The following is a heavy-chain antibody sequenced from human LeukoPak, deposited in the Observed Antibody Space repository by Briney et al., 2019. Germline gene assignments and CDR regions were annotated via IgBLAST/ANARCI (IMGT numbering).Heavy chain of an antibody. V-gene: IGHV1-8*01. CDR2: MNPNSGNT. CDR3: ARGPYDFWSGYWNYYYYYGMDV. Sequence: ASVKVSCKASGYTFTSYVINWVRQATGQGLEWMGWMNPNSGNTGYAQKFQGRVTMTRNTSISTAYMELSSLRSEDTAVYYCARGPYDFWSGYWNYYYYYGMDVWGQGTTVTVSS. J-gene: IGHJ6*02. D-gene: IGHD3-3*01. CDR1: GYTFTSYV.